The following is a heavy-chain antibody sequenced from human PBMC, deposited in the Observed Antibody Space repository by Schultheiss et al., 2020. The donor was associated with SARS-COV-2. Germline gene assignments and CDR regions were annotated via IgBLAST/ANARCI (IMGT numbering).Heavy chain of an antibody. Sequence: SETLSLTCTVSGGSISSGDYYWSWIRQPPGKGLEWIGSIYYSGSTYYNPSLKSRVTISVDTSKNQFSLKLSSVTAADTAVYYCARASGSYWYNWFDPWGQGTLVTVSS. V-gene: IGHV4-39*07. CDR3: ARASGSYWYNWFDP. CDR2: IYYSGST. D-gene: IGHD1-26*01. CDR1: GGSISSGDYY. J-gene: IGHJ5*02.